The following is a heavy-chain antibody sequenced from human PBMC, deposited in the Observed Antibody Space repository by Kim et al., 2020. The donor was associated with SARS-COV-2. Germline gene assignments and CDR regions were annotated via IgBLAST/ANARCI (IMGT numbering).Heavy chain of an antibody. Sequence: ASVKVSCKASGYTFTNYDINWVRQATGQGLEWMGWMNPNSGNTGYAQKFQGRVTMTRNTSISTAYMELSSLRSEDTAVYYCARGLGDYGGNSIWGQGTMVTVSS. CDR2: MNPNSGNT. V-gene: IGHV1-8*01. CDR1: GYTFTNYD. CDR3: ARGLGDYGGNSI. J-gene: IGHJ3*02. D-gene: IGHD4-17*01.